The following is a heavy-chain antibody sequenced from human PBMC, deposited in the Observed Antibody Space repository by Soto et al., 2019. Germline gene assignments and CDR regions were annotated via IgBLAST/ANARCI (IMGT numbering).Heavy chain of an antibody. J-gene: IGHJ6*02. CDR2: IYYSGST. CDR1: GGSISSGDYY. CDR3: ASVGGEGPYYYYGMDV. Sequence: SETLSLTCTVSGGSISSGDYYWSWIRQPPGKGLEWIGYIYYSGSTYYNPSLKSRVTISVDTSKNQFSLKLSSVTAADTAVYYCASVGGEGPYYYYGMDVWGQGTTVTVSS. D-gene: IGHD3-10*01. V-gene: IGHV4-30-4*01.